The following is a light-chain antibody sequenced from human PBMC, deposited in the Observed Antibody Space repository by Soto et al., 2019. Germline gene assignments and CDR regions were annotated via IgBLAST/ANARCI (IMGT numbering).Light chain of an antibody. CDR3: QQRSNWPPGAYT. V-gene: IGKV3-11*01. CDR2: DAS. CDR1: QSVSSY. Sequence: EIVLTQSPATLSLSPGERATLSCRASQSVSSYLAWYQQKPGQAPRLLIYDASNRATGIPARFSGSGSGTDFTLPISSLEPEDFAVYYCQQRSNWPPGAYTFGQGTKLEIK. J-gene: IGKJ2*01.